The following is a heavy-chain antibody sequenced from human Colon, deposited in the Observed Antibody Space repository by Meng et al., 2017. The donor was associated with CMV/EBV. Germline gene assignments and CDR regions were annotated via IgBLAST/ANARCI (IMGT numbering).Heavy chain of an antibody. Sequence: VQCGGGGRSPGASGKAPSKPLGYNFSDYYLPWVRQAPGQGLEWMGWIRSDGSATNYAQKFRGRVTMTRDASVSTAYMELSGLTSDDTAVYFCVRSSGWSLFDYWGPGALVTVSS. J-gene: IGHJ4*02. V-gene: IGHV1-2*02. CDR3: VRSSGWSLFDY. D-gene: IGHD6-19*01. CDR1: GYNFSDYY. CDR2: IRSDGSAT.